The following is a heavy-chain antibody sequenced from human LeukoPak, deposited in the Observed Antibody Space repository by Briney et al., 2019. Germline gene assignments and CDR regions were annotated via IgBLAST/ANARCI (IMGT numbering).Heavy chain of an antibody. V-gene: IGHV1-24*01. CDR3: AAEGQWSLIHYFNS. CDR2: FDPEDAEV. J-gene: IGHJ4*02. CDR1: GNTLTDLS. D-gene: IGHD2-15*01. Sequence: ASVKVSCKVSGNTLTDLSIHWVRQAPEKGLDWMGGFDPEDAEVIYAEKFQDRVTMTEDPSTDTAYLELSSLRSEDTAVYYCAAEGQWSLIHYFNSWGQGTLVTVSS.